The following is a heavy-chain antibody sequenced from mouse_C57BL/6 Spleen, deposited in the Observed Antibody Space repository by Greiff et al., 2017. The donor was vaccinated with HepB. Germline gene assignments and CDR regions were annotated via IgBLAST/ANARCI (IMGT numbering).Heavy chain of an antibody. D-gene: IGHD2-4*01. CDR3: ARGDYDYDDWIFAY. Sequence: VQLQQSGAELVRPGTSVKVSCKASGYAFTNYLIEWVKQRPGQGLEWIGVINPGSGGTNYNEKFKGKATLPADKSSSTAYMQLSSLTSEDSAVYFCARGDYDYDDWIFAYWGQGTLVTVSA. V-gene: IGHV1-54*01. CDR1: GYAFTNYL. J-gene: IGHJ3*01. CDR2: INPGSGGT.